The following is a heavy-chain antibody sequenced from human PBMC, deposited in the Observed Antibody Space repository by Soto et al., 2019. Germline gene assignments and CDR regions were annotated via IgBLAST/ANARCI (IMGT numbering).Heavy chain of an antibody. J-gene: IGHJ6*02. CDR2: IIPIFGTA. CDR3: ARSQGGSSSLDIYYYYYYGMDV. V-gene: IGHV1-69*01. Sequence: QVQLVQSGAEVKKPGSSVKVSCKAPGGTFSSYALSWVRQAPGQGLEWMGGIIPIFGTAKYAQKFQGRVTITADESTSTGYMELSSLRSADTAVYYCARSQGGSSSLDIYYYYYYGMDVWGQGTTVTVSS. D-gene: IGHD2-15*01. CDR1: GGTFSSYA.